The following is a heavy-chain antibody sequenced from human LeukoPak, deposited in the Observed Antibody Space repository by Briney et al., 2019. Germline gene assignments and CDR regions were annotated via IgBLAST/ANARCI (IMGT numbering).Heavy chain of an antibody. CDR3: TTTSDYGDHKR. J-gene: IGHJ4*02. V-gene: IGHV3-15*01. D-gene: IGHD4-17*01. CDR2: IKSKTDGGTT. CDR1: GFTFSNAW. Sequence: PGGSLRLSCAASGFTFSNAWMSWVRQAPGKGLEWVGRIKSKTDGGTTDYAPPVKGRFTISRDDSKNTLYLQMNSLKTEDTAVYYCTTTSDYGDHKRWGQGTLVTVSS.